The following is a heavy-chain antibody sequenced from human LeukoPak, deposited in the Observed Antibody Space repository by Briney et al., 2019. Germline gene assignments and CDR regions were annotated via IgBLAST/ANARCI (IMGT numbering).Heavy chain of an antibody. V-gene: IGHV3-11*05. CDR2: ISSTGTYT. CDR1: GFTFSDYY. CDR3: AREETYYYGSGSYKPQSLFDY. D-gene: IGHD3-10*01. Sequence: GGSLRLSCAAAGFTFSDYYMSWIRQAPGKGLEWVSYISSTGTYTNYADSVKGRFTISRDNAKNSLYLQMNSLRAEDTAVYYCAREETYYYGSGSYKPQSLFDYWGQGTLVTVSS. J-gene: IGHJ4*02.